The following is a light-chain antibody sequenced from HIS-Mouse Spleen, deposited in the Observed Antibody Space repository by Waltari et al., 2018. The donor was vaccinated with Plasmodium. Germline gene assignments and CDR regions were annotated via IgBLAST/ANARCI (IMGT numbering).Light chain of an antibody. CDR2: EGS. V-gene: IGLV2-23*01. Sequence: QSALTQPASVSGSPGQSITISCTGTSSDVGSYNLVSWYQQHPGKAPKLMIYEGSKRHSGGSNRFSGSKSGNTASLTISGLQAEDEADYYCCSYAGSRVFGGGTKLTVL. CDR3: CSYAGSRV. CDR1: SSDVGSYNL. J-gene: IGLJ3*02.